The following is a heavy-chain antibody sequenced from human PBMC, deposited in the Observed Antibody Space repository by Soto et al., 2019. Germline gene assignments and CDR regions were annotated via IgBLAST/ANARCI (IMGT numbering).Heavy chain of an antibody. Sequence: PGGSLRLSCASSLFSFINYGMHWVRQAPGKGLEWVAVISHDGTVKYYADSVKGRFTISRDNFQSTLDLQMDSLRAEDTAVYYCAKERDTRSSSCFDSWGQGTLVTVS. CDR2: ISHDGTVK. V-gene: IGHV3-30*18. CDR3: AKERDTRSSSCFDS. J-gene: IGHJ4*02. D-gene: IGHD5-18*01. CDR1: LFSFINYG.